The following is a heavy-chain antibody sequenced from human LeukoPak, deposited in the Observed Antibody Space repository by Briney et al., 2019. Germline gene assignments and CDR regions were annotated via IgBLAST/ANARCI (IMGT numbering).Heavy chain of an antibody. Sequence: GGSLRLSCAASGLTFSNAWMSWVRQAPGKGLEWGGRIRSKTDGGTREYAAPVKGRFTISRDDSKSTVDLQMNSLKTEDTAVYYCTTSFILAGHFDYWGQGSLATVSS. D-gene: IGHD3-9*01. CDR3: TTSFILAGHFDY. V-gene: IGHV3-15*01. CDR2: IRSKTDGGTR. J-gene: IGHJ4*02. CDR1: GLTFSNAW.